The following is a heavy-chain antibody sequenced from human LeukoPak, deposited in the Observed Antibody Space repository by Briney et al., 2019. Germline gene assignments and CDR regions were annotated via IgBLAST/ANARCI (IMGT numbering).Heavy chain of an antibody. CDR2: ICRSGCTT. J-gene: IGHJ4*02. D-gene: IGHD4-17*01. V-gene: IGHV3-23*01. CDR3: AKHPQQDYDDNRGFDY. CDR1: GFTFSRYD. Sequence: GGTLRLSCAASGFTFSRYDMSWVRQAPGKGREGVSAICRSGCTTYYADSHKGRFTISRDNSQSTLFLQMNSLRAEDTAFYYCAKHPQQDYDDNRGFDYWGQGTLVTVSS.